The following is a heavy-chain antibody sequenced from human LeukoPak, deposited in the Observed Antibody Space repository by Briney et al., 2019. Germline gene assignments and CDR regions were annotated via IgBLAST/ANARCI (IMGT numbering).Heavy chain of an antibody. CDR2: THTSGST. V-gene: IGHV4-4*07. J-gene: IGHJ4*02. D-gene: IGHD3-9*01. Sequence: SETLSLTCTFSGGSITSYYWSWLRQPAGKGLEWIGRTHTSGSTNYNPSLKSRVTMSVDTSKNQFSLRLISVTAADTAVYFCARVRVIDWGSSYFDYWGQGNLVTVSS. CDR3: ARVRVIDWGSSYFDY. CDR1: GGSITSYY.